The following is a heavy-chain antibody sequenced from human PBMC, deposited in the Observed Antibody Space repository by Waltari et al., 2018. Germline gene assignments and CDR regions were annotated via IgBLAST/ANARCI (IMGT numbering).Heavy chain of an antibody. CDR3: ARGPQTVVLVVAAKDNWFYP. CDR1: GGSFSGYY. D-gene: IGHD2-15*01. CDR2: INHSGST. J-gene: IGHJ5*02. V-gene: IGHV4-34*01. Sequence: QVQLQESGPGLVKPSGTLALTCAVSGGSFSGYYWSWIRQPPGKGLEWIGEINHSGSTNYNPSLKSRVTISVDTSKNQFSLKLSSVTAADTAVYYCARGPQTVVLVVAAKDNWFYPWGQGPLVTVSS.